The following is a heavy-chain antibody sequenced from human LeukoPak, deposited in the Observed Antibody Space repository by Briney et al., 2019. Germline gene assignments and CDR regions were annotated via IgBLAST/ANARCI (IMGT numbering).Heavy chain of an antibody. CDR2: IYPGDSDT. D-gene: IGHD6-13*01. CDR3: ARYGGGIAAAGGSDY. J-gene: IGHJ4*02. Sequence: GESLKISCKGSGYSFTSYWIDWVRQMPGKGLEWMVIIYPGDSDTRYSPSFQGQVTISADKSISTAYLQWSSLKASDTAMYYCARYGGGIAAAGGSDYWGQGTLVTVSS. CDR1: GYSFTSYW. V-gene: IGHV5-51*01.